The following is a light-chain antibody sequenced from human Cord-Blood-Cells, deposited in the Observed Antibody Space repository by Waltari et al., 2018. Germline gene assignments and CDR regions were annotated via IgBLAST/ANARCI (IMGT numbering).Light chain of an antibody. CDR2: AAS. Sequence: AIRITHSPSSLSASTGDRVTITRRASQGISCYLAWYQQKPGKAPKLLISAASTLQSGVPSRFSGGGSGTDFTLTISCRQSEDCATYCCQQYYSYPTFDQGTKVEIK. CDR3: QQYYSYPT. J-gene: IGKJ1*01. V-gene: IGKV1-8*01. CDR1: QGISCY.